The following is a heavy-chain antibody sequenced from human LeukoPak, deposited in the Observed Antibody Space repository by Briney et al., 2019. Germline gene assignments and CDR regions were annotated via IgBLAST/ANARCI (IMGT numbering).Heavy chain of an antibody. CDR3: ASNGYSYGY. Sequence: PSETLSLTCAVYGGSFSGYYWSWIRQPPGKGLEWIGEINHSGSTNYNPSLKSRVTISVDTSKNQFSLKLSSVTAADTAVYYCASNGYSYGYWGQGTLVTVSS. CDR1: GGSFSGYY. V-gene: IGHV4-34*01. J-gene: IGHJ4*02. CDR2: INHSGST. D-gene: IGHD5-18*01.